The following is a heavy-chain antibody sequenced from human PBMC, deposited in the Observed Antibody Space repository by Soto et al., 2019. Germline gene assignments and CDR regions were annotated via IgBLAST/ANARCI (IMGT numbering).Heavy chain of an antibody. CDR1: GGSISTSSYF. Sequence: SETLSLTCTVSGGSISTSSYFWDWIRQPPGKGLEWIANILYDGRTNYNPSLKSRVSISIDTSRNQFSLKLSSVTAADTAVYYCARNETTFGVRYGMDVWGRGTTVTVSS. D-gene: IGHD3-3*01. CDR2: ILYDGRT. V-gene: IGHV4-39*01. J-gene: IGHJ6*02. CDR3: ARNETTFGVRYGMDV.